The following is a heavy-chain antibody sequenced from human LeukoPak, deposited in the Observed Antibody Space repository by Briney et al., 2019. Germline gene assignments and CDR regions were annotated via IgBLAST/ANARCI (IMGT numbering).Heavy chain of an antibody. CDR1: GFTFSNYA. Sequence: GGSLRLSCAASGFTFSNYAMSWVRQAPGKGLEWVSIISGSGGSTYYADSVRGRFTIFRDNSKNTLYLQKNSLRADDTAIYYCAKSMTLQWRGFFDLWGRGTHVTVSS. J-gene: IGHJ2*01. V-gene: IGHV3-23*01. CDR3: AKSMTLQWRGFFDL. CDR2: ISGSGGST. D-gene: IGHD6-19*01.